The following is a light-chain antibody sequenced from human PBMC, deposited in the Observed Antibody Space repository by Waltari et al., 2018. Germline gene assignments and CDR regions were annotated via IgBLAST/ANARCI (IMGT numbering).Light chain of an antibody. CDR3: GTWDSSRNVVL. CDR2: KNN. Sequence: QSLLTQPPSVSAAPGQKVTISCSGSTPTIGTNFVSWYQKLPETAPKLLIHKNNKRPSGIPDRFSGSKSGTAATLGISGLQTGDEADYYCGTWDSSRNVVLFGGGTKVTVL. CDR1: TPTIGTNF. J-gene: IGLJ3*02. V-gene: IGLV1-51*02.